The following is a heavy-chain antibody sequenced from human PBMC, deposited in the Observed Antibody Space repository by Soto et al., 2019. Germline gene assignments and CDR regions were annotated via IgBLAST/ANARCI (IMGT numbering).Heavy chain of an antibody. J-gene: IGHJ6*02. CDR1: GGSISSYY. D-gene: IGHD2-2*01. V-gene: IGHV4-59*08. CDR2: IYYSGST. CDR3: ARHIHCSSTSCPYYYYGMDV. Sequence: LSVTWTVTGGSISSYYWRWIRQPPGKGLEWIGYIYYSGSTNYNPSLKSRVTISVDTSKNQFSLKLSSVTAADTAVYYCARHIHCSSTSCPYYYYGMDVWGQGTTVTVSS.